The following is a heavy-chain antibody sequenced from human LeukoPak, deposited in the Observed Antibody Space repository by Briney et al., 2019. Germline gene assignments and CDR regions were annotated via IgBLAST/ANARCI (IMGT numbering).Heavy chain of an antibody. CDR1: GYTFTGYY. J-gene: IGHJ4*02. CDR2: INPNSGGT. CDR3: ARDQHSSSWYIDY. D-gene: IGHD6-13*01. Sequence: ASVKVSCKASGYTFTGYYMHWVRQAPGQGLEWMGWINPNSGGTNYAQKFQSRVTMTRDTSISTAYMELSRLRSDDTAVYYCARDQHSSSWYIDYWGQGTLVTVSS. V-gene: IGHV1-2*02.